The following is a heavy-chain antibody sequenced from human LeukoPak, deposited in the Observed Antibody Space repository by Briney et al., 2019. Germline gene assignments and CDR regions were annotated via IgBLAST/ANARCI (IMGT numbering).Heavy chain of an antibody. CDR1: GNTFTGYY. J-gene: IGHJ2*01. V-gene: IGHV1-2*02. D-gene: IGHD2-15*01. CDR2: INPNSGGT. CDR3: ARESSAELLRDWYFDL. Sequence: ASVKVSCKASGNTFTGYYMHWVRQAPGQGLEWMGWINPNSGGTNYAQKFQGRVTMTRDASISTAYMELSRLRSDDTAVYYCARESSAELLRDWYFDLWGRGTLVTVSS.